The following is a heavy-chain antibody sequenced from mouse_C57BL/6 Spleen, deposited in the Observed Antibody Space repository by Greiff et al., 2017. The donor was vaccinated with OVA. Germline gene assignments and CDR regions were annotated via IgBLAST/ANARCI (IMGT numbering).Heavy chain of an antibody. V-gene: IGHV14-4*01. CDR1: GFNIKDDY. CDR2: IDPENGDT. Sequence: EVKLQESGAELVRPGASVKLSCTASGFNIKDDYMHWVKQRPEQGLEWIGWIDPENGDTEYASKFQGKATITADTSSNTAYLQLSSLTSEDTAVYYCTTFGTFPYWGQGTLVTVSA. CDR3: TTFGTFPY. J-gene: IGHJ3*01. D-gene: IGHD1-1*02.